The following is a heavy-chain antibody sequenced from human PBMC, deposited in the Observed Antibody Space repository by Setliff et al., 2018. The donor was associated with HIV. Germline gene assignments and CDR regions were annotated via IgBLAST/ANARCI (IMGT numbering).Heavy chain of an antibody. CDR1: GGTFSSYA. D-gene: IGHD2-21*02. CDR2: INTSGGSA. V-gene: IGHV1-46*01. J-gene: IGHJ4*02. CDR3: AGGRYFRDISDSRFDF. Sequence: ASVKVSCKASGGTFSSYAISWVRQAPGQGLEWMGVINTSGGSAGYAEKFRGRVTMTRDTSTSTVYMDLRNLRSEDTAVYYCAGGRYFRDISDSRFDFWGQGMLVTSPQ.